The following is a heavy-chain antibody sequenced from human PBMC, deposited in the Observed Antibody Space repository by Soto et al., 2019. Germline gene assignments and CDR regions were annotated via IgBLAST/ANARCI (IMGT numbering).Heavy chain of an antibody. CDR3: AVATYNWNHEY. J-gene: IGHJ4*02. CDR1: GFPLEKYG. Sequence: GGSLRLSCAASGFPLEKYGMNWVRQAPGKGLEWVSSISFSGDYIYYADSVKGRFTISRDNARNSLYLQMNRLGVEDTALYFCAVATYNWNHEYWGQGTQVTVSS. CDR2: ISFSGDYI. V-gene: IGHV3-21*01. D-gene: IGHD1-20*01.